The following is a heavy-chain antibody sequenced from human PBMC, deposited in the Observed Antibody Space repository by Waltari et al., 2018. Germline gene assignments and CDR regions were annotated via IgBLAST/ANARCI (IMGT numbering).Heavy chain of an antibody. CDR3: ARDSGIPGAYGAHREFDY. V-gene: IGHV1-18*01. CDR1: GSTCTRFG. D-gene: IGHD4-17*01. Sequence: QVQLVQSGAEVNKHGASGKVSCKAPGSTCTRFGICGVRQAPGQGLEWMGWISAYNGNTNLAQKLQGRVTMTTDSSTSTAYMELRSLRSDDTAVFYCARDSGIPGAYGAHREFDYWGQGTLVTVSS. CDR2: ISAYNGNT. J-gene: IGHJ4*02.